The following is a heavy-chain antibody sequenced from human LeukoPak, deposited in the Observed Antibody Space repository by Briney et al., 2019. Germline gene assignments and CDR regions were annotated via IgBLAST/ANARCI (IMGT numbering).Heavy chain of an antibody. V-gene: IGHV1-2*02. Sequence: ASVKVSCKASGYTFTGNYLHWVRQAPGQGLEWMGWINPNSGDTKYAQKFQGRVTMTRDTSVSTAHMQLSRMRYDDTAVYHCARGGGRTSSAFDPWGQGTLVTVSS. CDR2: INPNSGDT. J-gene: IGHJ5*02. D-gene: IGHD2-2*01. CDR1: GYTFTGNY. CDR3: ARGGGRTSSAFDP.